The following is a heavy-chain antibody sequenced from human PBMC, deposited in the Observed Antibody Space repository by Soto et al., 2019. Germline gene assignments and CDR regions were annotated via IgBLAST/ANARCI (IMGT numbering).Heavy chain of an antibody. J-gene: IGHJ4*02. CDR1: GYTFTNYN. CDR3: ARAETYSTSSPFDY. V-gene: IGHV1-8*01. CDR2: RNPNSGNT. D-gene: IGHD6-6*01. Sequence: QVQLVQSGAEVKKPGASVKVSCKTSGYTFTNYNINWVRQATGQGLEWMGWRNPNSGNTGYAQKFQGRVTMTRNTSITSAYMELSSLRSGDTAVYYCARAETYSTSSPFDYWGQGTLVTVSS.